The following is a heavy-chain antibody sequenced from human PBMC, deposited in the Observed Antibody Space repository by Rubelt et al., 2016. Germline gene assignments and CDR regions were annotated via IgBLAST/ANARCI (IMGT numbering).Heavy chain of an antibody. CDR1: GFPFTNNY. CDR3: ARAIVGATPPFDY. J-gene: IGHJ4*02. V-gene: IGHV1-46*01. CDR2: INPSSGST. Sequence: QVQLVQSGAEVKKPGASLKVSCKASGFPFTNNYIHWVRQAPGQGLEWMGIINPSSGSTNYAQRFQGRVTMTRDTSTSTVYMELNSLRAEDTAVYYCARAIVGATPPFDYWGQGTLVTVSS. D-gene: IGHD1-26*01.